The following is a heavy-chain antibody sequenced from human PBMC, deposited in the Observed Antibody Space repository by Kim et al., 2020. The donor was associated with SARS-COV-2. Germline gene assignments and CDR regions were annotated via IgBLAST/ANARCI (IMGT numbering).Heavy chain of an antibody. CDR3: AKEQGYTSGPDEG. D-gene: IGHD6-19*01. Sequence: GGSLRLSCAASGFTFNSHAMMWFRQAPGKGLEWVSAITPNGDFTIDADSVKGRFTISRDNSRNTLYLQMNRLRAEDTAVYYCAKEQGYTSGPDEGWGQGTLVTVSA. J-gene: IGHJ1*01. V-gene: IGHV3-23*01. CDR2: ITPNGDFT. CDR1: GFTFNSHA.